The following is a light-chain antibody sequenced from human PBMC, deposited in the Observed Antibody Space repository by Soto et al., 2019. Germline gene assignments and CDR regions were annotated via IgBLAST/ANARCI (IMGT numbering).Light chain of an antibody. J-gene: IGLJ2*01. CDR1: SSDVGGYNY. CDR3: SSYTSSGVV. Sequence: QSALTQPASVSGSPGQSITISCTGTSSDVGGYNYVSWYQQHPGKAPKLMIYEVSNRPSGVSNRFSGSKSGNTASLTISGLQAGDEADYYCSSYTSSGVVFGGGTKVTVL. CDR2: EVS. V-gene: IGLV2-14*01.